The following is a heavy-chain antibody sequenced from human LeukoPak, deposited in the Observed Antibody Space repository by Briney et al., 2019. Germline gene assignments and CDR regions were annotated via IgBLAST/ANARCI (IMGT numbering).Heavy chain of an antibody. J-gene: IGHJ3*02. CDR2: ISSRGSTI. Sequence: GGSLRLSCAASGFTFSSYEMNWVRQAPGKGLEWVSYISSRGSTIYYADSVKGRFTISRDNAKNSLYLQMNSLRAEDTAVYYCARTGTKDAFDIWGQGTMVTVSS. CDR1: GFTFSSYE. CDR3: ARTGTKDAFDI. V-gene: IGHV3-48*03. D-gene: IGHD1-1*01.